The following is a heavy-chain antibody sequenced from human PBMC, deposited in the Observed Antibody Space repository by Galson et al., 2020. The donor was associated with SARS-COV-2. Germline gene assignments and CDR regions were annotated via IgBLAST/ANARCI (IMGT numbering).Heavy chain of an antibody. V-gene: IGHV3-21*01. Sequence: GESLKISCAASGFTFRSYSLNWVRQAPGKGLEWVSSISSSSYIYHADSVKGRFTIARDNAKNSLYLQMNSLRAEDTAVYYRARVWSVGMIAVAGTIDYWGQGTLVTVSS. D-gene: IGHD6-19*01. CDR1: GFTFRSYS. CDR3: ARVWSVGMIAVAGTIDY. CDR2: ISSSSYI. J-gene: IGHJ4*02.